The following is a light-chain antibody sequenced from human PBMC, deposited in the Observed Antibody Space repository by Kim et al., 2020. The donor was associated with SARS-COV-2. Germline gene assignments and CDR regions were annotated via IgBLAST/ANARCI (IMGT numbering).Light chain of an antibody. V-gene: IGLV1-47*01. CDR3: AARDDSLSGRV. Sequence: GQTVTISCSGSSSNIGTNDVCWYQQLPQAAPELLIHRSDQRPAGFPDRCSGSKSGTSASLTISGLRSEDEADYYCAARDDSLSGRVFGGGTKLTVL. J-gene: IGLJ3*02. CDR1: SSNIGTND. CDR2: RSD.